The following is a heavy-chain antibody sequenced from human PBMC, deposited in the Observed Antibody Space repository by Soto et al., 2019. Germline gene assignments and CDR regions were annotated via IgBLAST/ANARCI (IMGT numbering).Heavy chain of an antibody. CDR1: ADTFTSYY. CDR3: ARDTYYYGSGSYYRYYVMDV. V-gene: IGHV1-46*01. J-gene: IGHJ6*02. CDR2: INPNGGST. Sequence: ASVKVSCKAPADTFTSYYIHWVRQAPGHGLEWMGIINPNGGSTRFAQTFQGRITMTTDTSTSTVYMELRSLRSDDTAVYYCARDTYYYGSGSYYRYYVMDVWGQGSTVTVSS. D-gene: IGHD3-10*01.